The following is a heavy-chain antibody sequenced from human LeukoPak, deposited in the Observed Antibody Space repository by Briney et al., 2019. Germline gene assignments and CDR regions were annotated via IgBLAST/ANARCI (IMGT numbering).Heavy chain of an antibody. CDR2: IKQDGSEK. J-gene: IGHJ6*03. Sequence: PGGSLRLSCAASGFTFSSYWMSWVRQAPGKGVEWVANIKQDGSEKYYVDSVKGRFTISRDNAKNSLYLQMNSLRAEDTAVYYCAREGVPWVYYYYYMDVWGKGTTVTISS. CDR3: AREGVPWVYYYYYMDV. CDR1: GFTFSSYW. V-gene: IGHV3-7*01.